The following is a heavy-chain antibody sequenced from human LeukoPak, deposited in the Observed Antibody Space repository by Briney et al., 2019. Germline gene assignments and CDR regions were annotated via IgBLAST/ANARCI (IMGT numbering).Heavy chain of an antibody. V-gene: IGHV3-33*01. D-gene: IGHD3-10*01. CDR1: GFTFSSYG. CDR2: IWYDGSNK. Sequence: GGSLRLSCAASGFTFSSYGMHWIRQAPGKGLEWVAVIWYDGSNKYYADSVKGRFTISRDNSKNTPYLQMNSLRAEDTAVYYCARDEDYYGSGSKFDYWGQGTLVTVSS. CDR3: ARDEDYYGSGSKFDY. J-gene: IGHJ4*02.